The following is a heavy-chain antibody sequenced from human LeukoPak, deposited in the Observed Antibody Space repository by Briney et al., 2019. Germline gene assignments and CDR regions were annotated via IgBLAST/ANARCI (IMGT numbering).Heavy chain of an antibody. CDR3: ARVPTVLWFYGPADY. Sequence: GGSLRLSCAASGFTFSSYSMNWVRQAPGKGLEWVSYISSSGSTIYYADSVKGRFTISRDNAKNSLYLQMNSLRAEDTAVYYCARVPTVLWFYGPADYWGQGTLVTVSS. V-gene: IGHV3-48*04. CDR2: ISSSGSTI. D-gene: IGHD3-10*01. CDR1: GFTFSSYS. J-gene: IGHJ4*02.